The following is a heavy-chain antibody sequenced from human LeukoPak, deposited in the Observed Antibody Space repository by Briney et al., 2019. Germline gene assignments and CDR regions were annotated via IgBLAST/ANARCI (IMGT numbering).Heavy chain of an antibody. V-gene: IGHV3-33*08. CDR3: ARDAPHSSGWSFSGYYFDY. CDR1: GFTFSSYG. J-gene: IGHJ4*02. D-gene: IGHD6-19*01. CDR2: IWYDGSNK. Sequence: GGSLRLSCAASGFTFSSYGMHWVRQAPGKGLEWVAVIWYDGSNKYYADSVKGRFTISRDNAKNSLYLQMNSLRAEDTAVYYCARDAPHSSGWSFSGYYFDYWGQGTLVTVSS.